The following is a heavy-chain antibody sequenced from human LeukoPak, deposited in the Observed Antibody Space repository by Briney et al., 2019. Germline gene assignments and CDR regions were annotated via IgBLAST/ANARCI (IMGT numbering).Heavy chain of an antibody. Sequence: GGSLRLSCAASGFTFSSYSMNWVRQAPGKGLEWVSSISGSSSYIYYADSLKGRFTISRDNAKNSLYLQINSLRAGDTALYYCARADSNIAARRIGFDYWGQGTLVTVSS. CDR1: GFTFSSYS. CDR3: ARADSNIAARRIGFDY. D-gene: IGHD6-6*01. CDR2: ISGSSSYI. V-gene: IGHV3-21*01. J-gene: IGHJ4*02.